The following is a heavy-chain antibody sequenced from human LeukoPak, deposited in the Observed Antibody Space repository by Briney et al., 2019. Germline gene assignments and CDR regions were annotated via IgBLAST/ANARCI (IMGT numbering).Heavy chain of an antibody. D-gene: IGHD2-2*01. Sequence: GGSLRLSCAASGFTFSSYWMSWVRQAPGKGLEWVANIKQDGSEKYYVDSVKGRFTISRDNAKNSLYLQMNSLRAEDTAVYYCARAYKLGYCSSTSCYLSYGMDVWGQGTTVTVSS. J-gene: IGHJ6*02. V-gene: IGHV3-7*04. CDR3: ARAYKLGYCSSTSCYLSYGMDV. CDR2: IKQDGSEK. CDR1: GFTFSSYW.